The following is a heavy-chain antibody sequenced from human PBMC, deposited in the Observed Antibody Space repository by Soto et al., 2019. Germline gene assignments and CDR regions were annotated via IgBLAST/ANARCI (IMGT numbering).Heavy chain of an antibody. CDR2: VSGSGGGT. Sequence: GGSLRLSCAASGVTFSSYAMSWVRQAPGKGLEWVSGVSGSGGGTHYADSVKGRFTISRDNSKNTLYLQMNSLRAEDTAVYYCARDPETYGDYADYWGQGTLVTVS. J-gene: IGHJ4*02. CDR1: GVTFSSYA. D-gene: IGHD4-17*01. CDR3: ARDPETYGDYADY. V-gene: IGHV3-23*01.